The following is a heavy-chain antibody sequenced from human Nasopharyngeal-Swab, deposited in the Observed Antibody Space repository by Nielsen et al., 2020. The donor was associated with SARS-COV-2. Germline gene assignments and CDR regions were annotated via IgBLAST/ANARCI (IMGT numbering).Heavy chain of an antibody. CDR2: IYYSGST. V-gene: IGHV4-59*08. CDR3: ARHVGITMIVVVIAEIDY. CDR1: GGSISSYY. D-gene: IGHD3-22*01. Sequence: GSLRLSCTVSGGSISSYYWSWIRQPPGKGLEWIGYIYYSGSTYYNPSLKSRVTISVDTSKNQFSLKLSSVTAADTAVYYCARHVGITMIVVVIAEIDYWGQGTLVTVSS. J-gene: IGHJ4*02.